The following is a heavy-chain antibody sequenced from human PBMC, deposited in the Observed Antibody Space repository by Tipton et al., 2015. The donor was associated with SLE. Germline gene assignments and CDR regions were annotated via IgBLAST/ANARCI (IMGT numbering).Heavy chain of an antibody. V-gene: IGHV3-11*04. Sequence: SLRLSCVASGFSVNVISWIRQAPGKGLEWVSYISSSGSTIYYADSVKGRFTISRDNAKNSLYLQMNSLRAEDTAVYYCARDRRYDSSGYRDYYMDVWGKGTTVTVSS. CDR2: ISSSGSTI. D-gene: IGHD3-22*01. J-gene: IGHJ6*03. CDR3: ARDRRYDSSGYRDYYMDV. CDR1: GFSVNV.